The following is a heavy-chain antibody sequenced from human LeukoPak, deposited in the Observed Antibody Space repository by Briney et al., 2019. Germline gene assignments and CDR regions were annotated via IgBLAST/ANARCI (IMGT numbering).Heavy chain of an antibody. V-gene: IGHV4-39*01. CDR1: GGSVSSSNYH. Sequence: SETLSLICSVSGGSVSSSNYHWGWIRRPPGKGLEWIGSIYYSGSTYHNPSLKSRLTISVDMSKNQFSLKLSSVTAADTAVYYCASSVAVSPSGYYGMDVWGQGTTVTVSS. D-gene: IGHD6-19*01. CDR2: IYYSGST. J-gene: IGHJ6*02. CDR3: ASSVAVSPSGYYGMDV.